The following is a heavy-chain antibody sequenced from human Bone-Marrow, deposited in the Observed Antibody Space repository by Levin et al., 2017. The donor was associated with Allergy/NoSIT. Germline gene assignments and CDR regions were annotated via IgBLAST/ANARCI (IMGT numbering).Heavy chain of an antibody. CDR2: IYYSGGT. Sequence: TPSETLSLTCTVSGASIISSHYHTWIRQPPGKGLEWIGYIYYSGGTNYNPSLKSRVTISVDTSKNQFSLRLSSVTAADTAVYYCARQESCSGGNCYAEFDYWGQGALVTVSS. CDR3: ARQESCSGGNCYAEFDY. J-gene: IGHJ4*02. V-gene: IGHV4-59*08. CDR1: GASIISSHY. D-gene: IGHD2-15*01.